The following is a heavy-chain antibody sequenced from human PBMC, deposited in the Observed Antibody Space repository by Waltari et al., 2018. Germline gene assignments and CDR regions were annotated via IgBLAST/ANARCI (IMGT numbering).Heavy chain of an antibody. V-gene: IGHV3-30*15. Sequence: QVQLVESGGGVVQSGRSLRLSCAASGFSLSKYAVHWVRPAPGKGLEWVGVTSPDGLNKYYADSVQGRFTISRDRSLQMSALRSEDTAVYYCARGGSDRAPLDYWGRGTLVTVSS. CDR2: TSPDGLNK. J-gene: IGHJ4*02. CDR3: ARGGSDRAPLDY. D-gene: IGHD1-1*01. CDR1: GFSLSKYA.